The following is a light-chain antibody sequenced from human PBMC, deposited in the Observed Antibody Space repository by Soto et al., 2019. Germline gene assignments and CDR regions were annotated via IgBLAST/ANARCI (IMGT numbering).Light chain of an antibody. V-gene: IGKV1-39*01. CDR2: SAS. CDR1: QTIRTY. Sequence: DIQMTQSPPSLSSSVGDRVTITCRASQTIRTYLHWYQQKPGKAPNLLIYSASNLQSGVPSRFSGSGSGTDFTLTISSLQPEDSGTYYCQQTYSTLVSVGGGTKVEIK. CDR3: QQTYSTLVS. J-gene: IGKJ4*01.